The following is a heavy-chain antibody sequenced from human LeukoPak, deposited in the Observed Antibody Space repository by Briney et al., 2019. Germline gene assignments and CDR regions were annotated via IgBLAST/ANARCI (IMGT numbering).Heavy chain of an antibody. CDR2: LGVAGDR. Sequence: QPGGSLRLSRAASGFSFSNNDMHWVRQFSGKGLEWVSGLGVAGDRYYPVSVRGRFTVSRDRAGTYLYLQMNSLSAGDTAVYYCARGHYYGSGGDTFDVWGKGTMVIVSS. J-gene: IGHJ3*01. D-gene: IGHD3-10*01. V-gene: IGHV3-13*01. CDR1: GFSFSNND. CDR3: ARGHYYGSGGDTFDV.